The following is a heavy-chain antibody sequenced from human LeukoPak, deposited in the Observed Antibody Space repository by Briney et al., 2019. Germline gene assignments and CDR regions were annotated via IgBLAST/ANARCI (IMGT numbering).Heavy chain of an antibody. V-gene: IGHV1-18*01. Sequence: ASVKVSCKASGYTFTSYGTSWVRQAPGQGLEWMGWISAYNGNTNYAQKLQGRVTVTTDTSTSTAYMELRSLKSDDTAVYYCARDEGMRTSVRFVDFWGQGTLVTVSS. CDR2: ISAYNGNT. CDR1: GYTFTSYG. CDR3: ARDEGMRTSVRFVDF. D-gene: IGHD5/OR15-5a*01. J-gene: IGHJ4*02.